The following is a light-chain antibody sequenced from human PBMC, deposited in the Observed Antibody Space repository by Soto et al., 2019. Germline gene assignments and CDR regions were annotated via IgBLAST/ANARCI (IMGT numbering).Light chain of an antibody. J-gene: IGKJ3*01. V-gene: IGKV3-20*01. Sequence: EIVLAQSPGTLSLSPGERATLSCRASQTVISSSLAWYQQKPGQAPRLLIYDTSTRATGIPDRFSGSGSGTDFTLTINGLEPEDFGVYYCQQYGSSPFTFGAGTKVDLK. CDR3: QQYGSSPFT. CDR1: QTVISSS. CDR2: DTS.